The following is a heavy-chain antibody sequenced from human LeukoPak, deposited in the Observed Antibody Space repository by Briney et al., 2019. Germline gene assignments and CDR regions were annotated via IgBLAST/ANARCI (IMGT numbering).Heavy chain of an antibody. CDR3: AEATSNWFDP. Sequence: PSETLSLTCTVSGGSISGYYWSWIRQPPGKGLEWIGYIYSRGFANYNPSLESRVTISVDVSKNQFSLNLNSVTAADTAVYHCAEATSNWFDPWGQGIPVTISS. CDR2: IYSRGFA. V-gene: IGHV4-4*09. J-gene: IGHJ5*02. CDR1: GGSISGYY.